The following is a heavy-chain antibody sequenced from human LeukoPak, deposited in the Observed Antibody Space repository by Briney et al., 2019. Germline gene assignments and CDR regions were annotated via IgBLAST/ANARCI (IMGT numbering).Heavy chain of an antibody. CDR1: RFTFSSYW. CDR2: VNQDESAK. J-gene: IGHJ4*01. Sequence: GGSLRLSCATSRFTFSSYWMSWVRQAPGKGLEWVASVNQDESAKFYVDSVRGRFTISRDNAKNSLFLQMNFLRAEDTAFYYCAKLLRDVTIYDFWGHGALVTVSS. CDR3: AKLLRDVTIYDF. D-gene: IGHD4-23*01. V-gene: IGHV3-7*01.